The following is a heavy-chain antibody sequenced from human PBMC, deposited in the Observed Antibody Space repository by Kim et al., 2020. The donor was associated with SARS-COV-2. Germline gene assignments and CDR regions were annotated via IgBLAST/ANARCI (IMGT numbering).Heavy chain of an antibody. Sequence: GGSLRLSCAASGFTFSSYAMSWVRQAPGKGLEWVSAISGSGGSTYYADSVKGRFTISRDNSKNTLYLQMNSLRAEDTAVYYCAKMGVDFPAANFPYYYGMDVWGQGTTVTVSS. CDR2: ISGSGGST. D-gene: IGHD2-2*01. V-gene: IGHV3-23*01. CDR3: AKMGVDFPAANFPYYYGMDV. CDR1: GFTFSSYA. J-gene: IGHJ6*02.